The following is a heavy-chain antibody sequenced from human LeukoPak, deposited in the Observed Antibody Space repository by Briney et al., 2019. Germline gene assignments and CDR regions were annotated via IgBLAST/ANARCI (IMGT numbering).Heavy chain of an antibody. Sequence: SETLSLTCTVSGGSISSYYWSWIRQPAGKGLEWIGRIYTSGSTNYNPSLRSRVTMSVDTSKNQFSLKLSSVTAADTAVYYCARDLGYFDKNWFDPWGQGTLVTVSS. J-gene: IGHJ5*02. D-gene: IGHD3-9*01. CDR2: IYTSGST. V-gene: IGHV4-4*07. CDR3: ARDLGYFDKNWFDP. CDR1: GGSISSYY.